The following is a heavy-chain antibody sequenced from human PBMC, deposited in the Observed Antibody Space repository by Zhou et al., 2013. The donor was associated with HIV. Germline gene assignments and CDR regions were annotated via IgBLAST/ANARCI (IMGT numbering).Heavy chain of an antibody. CDR3: ARVVFDRSDY. J-gene: IGHJ4*02. Sequence: QVQLVQSGAEVKKPGASVKVSCVASGYTFTSYGIVWVRQAPGQGLEWMGWISTYHYNTNYAQKVQGRVTMTIDTSTSTAYMELRSLRSDDTAVYYCARVVFDRSDYWGQGTLVTVSP. D-gene: IGHD3-9*01. CDR2: ISTYHYNT. CDR1: GYTFTSYG. V-gene: IGHV1-18*01.